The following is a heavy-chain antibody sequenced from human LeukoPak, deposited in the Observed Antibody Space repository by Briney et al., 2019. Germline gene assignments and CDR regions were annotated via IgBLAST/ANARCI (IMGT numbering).Heavy chain of an antibody. CDR2: ISSSGSYI. V-gene: IGHV3-21*01. CDR3: ARADLINDAFDI. D-gene: IGHD3-16*01. CDR1: GFTFRSYS. J-gene: IGHJ3*02. Sequence: PGGSLRLSCAASGFTFRSYSMNWVRQAPGKGLEWVSFISSSGSYIYYADSVKGRFTISRDNAKNPLSLQMNSLRAEDTAVYFCARADLINDAFDIWGQGTMVTVSS.